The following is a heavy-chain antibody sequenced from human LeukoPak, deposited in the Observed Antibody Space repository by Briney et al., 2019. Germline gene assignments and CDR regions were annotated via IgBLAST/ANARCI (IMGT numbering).Heavy chain of an antibody. J-gene: IGHJ6*03. D-gene: IGHD6-6*01. CDR1: GFTVSDYY. V-gene: IGHV3-11*01. CDR2: ISSSGSTI. Sequence: GGSLRLSCAASGFTVSDYYMSWIRQAPGKGLEWVSYISSSGSTIYYADSVKGRFTISRDNAKNSLYLQMNSLRAEDTAVYYCASDLAARHFYYYYMDVWGKGTTVTVSS. CDR3: ASDLAARHFYYYYMDV.